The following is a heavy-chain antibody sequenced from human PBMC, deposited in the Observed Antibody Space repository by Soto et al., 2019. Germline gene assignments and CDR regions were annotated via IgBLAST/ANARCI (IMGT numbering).Heavy chain of an antibody. Sequence: QMQLVQSGPEVKNPGTSVKVSCTASTFTFTSSAVQWVRQARGQRLEWIGWIVVGSGNTKYAQNFQERVTITRDMSSGTASLELSSLRSEDTAVYYCATHREGATYYFDYWGQGTLLTVSS. D-gene: IGHD1-26*01. CDR2: IVVGSGNT. J-gene: IGHJ4*02. CDR1: TFTFTSSA. CDR3: ATHREGATYYFDY. V-gene: IGHV1-58*01.